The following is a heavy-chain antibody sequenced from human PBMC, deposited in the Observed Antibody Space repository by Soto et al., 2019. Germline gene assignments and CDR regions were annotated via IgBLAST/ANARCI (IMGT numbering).Heavy chain of an antibody. CDR1: GFIFSDFS. CDR3: AREKKHQSLGGRFGMDV. Sequence: PGGSLRLSCAVSGFIFSDFSMHWVRQAPGKGLEWVASIGSSGGYIFYADSLRGRFTISRDNAKESLDLQINSLRDEDTAVYYCAREKKHQSLGGRFGMDVWGQGTKVTVSS. J-gene: IGHJ6*02. D-gene: IGHD2-2*01. CDR2: IGSSGGYI. V-gene: IGHV3-21*01.